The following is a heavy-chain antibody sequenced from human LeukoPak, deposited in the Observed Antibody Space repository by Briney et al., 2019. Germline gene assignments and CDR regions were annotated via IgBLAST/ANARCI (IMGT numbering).Heavy chain of an antibody. CDR3: ARESVLGGDY. D-gene: IGHD3-16*01. CDR1: GFTFSDYY. CDR2: ISSSRSYT. V-gene: IGHV3-11*06. Sequence: GGSLRLSCAASGFTFSDYYMSWIRQAPGKGLEWVSYISSSRSYTNYADSVKGRFTISRDNAKNSLYLQMNRLRAEDTAVYYCARESVLGGDYWGQGTLVTVSS. J-gene: IGHJ4*02.